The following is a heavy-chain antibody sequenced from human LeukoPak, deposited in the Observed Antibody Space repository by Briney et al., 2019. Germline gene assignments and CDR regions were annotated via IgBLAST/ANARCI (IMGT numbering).Heavy chain of an antibody. Sequence: GESLKISCKGSGHSFTNYWIGWVRQMPGKGLEWMGIIYPDDSDTRYSPSFQGQVTISADKSISTAYLQWSSLKASDTAMYYCARHRVVGTTTADFDYWGQGTLVTVSS. V-gene: IGHV5-51*01. CDR2: IYPDDSDT. D-gene: IGHD1-26*01. CDR3: ARHRVVGTTTADFDY. CDR1: GHSFTNYW. J-gene: IGHJ4*02.